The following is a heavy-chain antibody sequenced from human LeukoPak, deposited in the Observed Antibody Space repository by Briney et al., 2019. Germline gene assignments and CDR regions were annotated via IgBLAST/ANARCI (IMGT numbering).Heavy chain of an antibody. CDR3: AEHFCTGLDCSLFDS. CDR1: GFTMSHYG. CDR2: IRSAVETT. J-gene: IGHJ4*02. Sequence: GGSLRLSCAASGFTMSHYGVSWVRQAPGKGLEWISGIRSAVETTHYADSVKGRFIISRDNSKNALSLQLNSLRPEDTALYYCAEHFCTGLDCSLFDSWGQGTLVTVSS. D-gene: IGHD3/OR15-3a*01. V-gene: IGHV3-23*01.